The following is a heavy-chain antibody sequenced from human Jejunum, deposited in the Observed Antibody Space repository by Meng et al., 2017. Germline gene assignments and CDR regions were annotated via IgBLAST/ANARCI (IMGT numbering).Heavy chain of an antibody. V-gene: IGHV3-33*01. D-gene: IGHD6-19*01. Sequence: GESLKISCTASGFNLRNYGMHWVRQAPGKGLELVALLWSDESNQNYADSVKGRFTISKDNSKNTVYLQMNSLRAEDTAVYYCARDSDSSGRHWYFDVWGRGTLVTVSS. CDR2: LWSDESNQ. CDR1: GFNLRNYG. J-gene: IGHJ2*01. CDR3: ARDSDSSGRHWYFDV.